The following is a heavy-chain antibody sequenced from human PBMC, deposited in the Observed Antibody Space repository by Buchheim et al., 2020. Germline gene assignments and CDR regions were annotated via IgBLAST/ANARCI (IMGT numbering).Heavy chain of an antibody. CDR1: GGSFSSYY. V-gene: IGHV4-34*01. D-gene: IGHD5/OR15-5a*01. CDR2: INHSGGT. J-gene: IGHJ6*04. Sequence: QGQLQQWGAGLLKPSETLSLTCAVYGGSFSSYYWSWIRQPPGKGLEWIGEINHSGGTNYNPSLKSRVTISLDTSKNHFSLKLSSVTAADTAVYYCARGEVYRYYYYGMDAWGKGTT. CDR3: ARGEVYRYYYYGMDA.